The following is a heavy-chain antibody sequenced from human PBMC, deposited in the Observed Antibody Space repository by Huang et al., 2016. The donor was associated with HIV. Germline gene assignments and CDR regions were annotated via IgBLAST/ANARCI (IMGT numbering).Heavy chain of an antibody. J-gene: IGHJ4*02. CDR2: VIPMFGTP. V-gene: IGHV1-69*13. Sequence: QVQLVQSGAEVKTPGSSVKVSCKASGGTFSKYAISWVRQATGQGLEWMGGVIPMFGTPNYARKFQGRGTITADDSTSTTYVEVSSLRSEDTALYYCARGQLGSYGDYDVLYWGQGTLVTVSS. CDR1: GGTFSKYA. D-gene: IGHD4-17*01. CDR3: ARGQLGSYGDYDVLY.